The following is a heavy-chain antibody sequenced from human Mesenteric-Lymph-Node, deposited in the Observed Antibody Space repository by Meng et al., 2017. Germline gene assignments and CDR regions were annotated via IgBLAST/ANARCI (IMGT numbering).Heavy chain of an antibody. CDR2: ISAYNGNT. Sequence: ASVKVSCKASGYTFTSYGISWVRQAPGQGLEWMGWISAYNGNTNYAQKLQGRVTMTTDTSTSTAYMELRSLRSDDTAVYYCARYCSGGSCYYYYGMDVWGQGNTVNVDS. D-gene: IGHD2-15*01. V-gene: IGHV1-18*01. J-gene: IGHJ6*01. CDR3: ARYCSGGSCYYYYGMDV. CDR1: GYTFTSYG.